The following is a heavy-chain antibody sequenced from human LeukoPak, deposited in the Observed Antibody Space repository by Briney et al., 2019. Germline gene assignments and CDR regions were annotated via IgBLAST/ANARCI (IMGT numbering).Heavy chain of an antibody. CDR2: IIPIFGTA. D-gene: IGHD6-13*01. Sequence: ASVKVSCKASGGTFSSYAISWVRQAPGQGLEWMGGIIPIFGTANYAQKFQGRVTITADESTSTAYMELSSLRSEDTAVYYCARGLRREQQLLRAFDYWGQGTPVTVSS. CDR3: ARGLRREQQLLRAFDY. CDR1: GGTFSSYA. J-gene: IGHJ4*02. V-gene: IGHV1-69*01.